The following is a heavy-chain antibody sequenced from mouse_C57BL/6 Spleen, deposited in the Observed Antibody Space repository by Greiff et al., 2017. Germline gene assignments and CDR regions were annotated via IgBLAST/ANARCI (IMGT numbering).Heavy chain of an antibody. V-gene: IGHV1-9*01. D-gene: IGHD2-4*01. CDR1: GYTFTGYW. CDR3: ARYDSFAY. Sequence: QVQLQQSGAELMKPGASVKLSCKATGYTFTGYWIEWVKQRPGHGLVWIGEILPGSGSTNYNAKFKGKATFTADTSSNTAYMQLSSLTTEDSAIYYCARYDSFAYWGQGTLVTVSA. J-gene: IGHJ3*01. CDR2: ILPGSGST.